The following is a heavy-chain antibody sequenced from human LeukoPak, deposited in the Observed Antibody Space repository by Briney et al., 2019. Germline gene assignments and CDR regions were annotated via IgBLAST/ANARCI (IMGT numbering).Heavy chain of an antibody. CDR3: ARDIHDCSGGSCYGRWFDP. J-gene: IGHJ5*02. CDR2: IYYSGST. V-gene: IGHV4-61*01. CDR1: GGSVSSGSYY. Sequence: SETLSLTCTVSGGSVSSGSYYWSWIRQPPGKGLEWIGYIYYSGSTNYNPSLKSRVTISVDTSKNRFSLKLSSVTAADTAVYYCARDIHDCSGGSCYGRWFDPWGQGTLVTVSS. D-gene: IGHD2-15*01.